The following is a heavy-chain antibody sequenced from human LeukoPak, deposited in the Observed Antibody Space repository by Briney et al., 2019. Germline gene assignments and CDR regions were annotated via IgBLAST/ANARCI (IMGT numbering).Heavy chain of an antibody. Sequence: SETLSLTCAVYGGSFSGYYWSWIRQPLGKGLEWIGEINHSGSTNYNPSLKSRVTISVDTSKNQFSLKLSSVTAADTAVYYCARGGIIAARPCDYWGQGTLVTVSS. CDR1: GGSFSGYY. J-gene: IGHJ4*02. D-gene: IGHD6-6*01. V-gene: IGHV4-34*01. CDR3: ARGGIIAARPCDY. CDR2: INHSGST.